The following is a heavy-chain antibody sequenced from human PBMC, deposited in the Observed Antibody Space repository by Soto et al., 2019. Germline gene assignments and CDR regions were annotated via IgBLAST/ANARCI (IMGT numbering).Heavy chain of an antibody. CDR2: INHSGST. D-gene: IGHD2-2*02. V-gene: IGHV4-34*01. J-gene: IGHJ5*02. CDR1: GGSFSGYY. Sequence: QVQLQQWGAGLLKPSETLSLTCAVYGGSFSGYYWSWIRQPPGKGLEWIGEINHSGSTNYNPSLKIRVTISVATSKNQFSLKLSSVTAADTAVYYCASSNSIVVVPAATPNDWFDPWGQGTLVTVSS. CDR3: ASSNSIVVVPAATPNDWFDP.